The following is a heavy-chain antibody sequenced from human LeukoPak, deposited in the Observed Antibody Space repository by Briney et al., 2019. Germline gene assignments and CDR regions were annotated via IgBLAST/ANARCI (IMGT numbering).Heavy chain of an antibody. Sequence: GASVKVSCKASGYTFTSYAISWVRQAPGQGLEWMGGIIPIFGTANCAQKFQGRVTITADESTSTAYMELSSLRSEDTAVYYCARYIVPEFDPRRAYFDYWGQGTLVTVSS. V-gene: IGHV1-69*13. D-gene: IGHD3-10*01. J-gene: IGHJ4*02. CDR1: GYTFTSYA. CDR2: IIPIFGTA. CDR3: ARYIVPEFDPRRAYFDY.